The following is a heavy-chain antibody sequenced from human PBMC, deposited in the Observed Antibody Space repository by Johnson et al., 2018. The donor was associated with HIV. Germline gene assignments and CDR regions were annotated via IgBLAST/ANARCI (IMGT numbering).Heavy chain of an antibody. CDR2: IGTAGDT. V-gene: IGHV3-13*01. J-gene: IGHJ3*02. CDR3: ARSPLYDTTVFDI. CDR1: GFTFSDYY. D-gene: IGHD4-11*01. Sequence: MQLVESGGGVIRPGGSLRLSCAAFGFTFSDYYMSWIRQASGKGLEWVSAIGTAGDTYYPGSVKGRFTISRENAKNSLYLQMNSLRVGDTAVYYCARSPLYDTTVFDIWGQGTMVTVSS.